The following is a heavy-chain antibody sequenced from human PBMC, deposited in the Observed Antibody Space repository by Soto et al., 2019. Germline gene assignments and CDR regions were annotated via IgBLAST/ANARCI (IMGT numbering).Heavy chain of an antibody. CDR2: IYTAGGT. D-gene: IGHD2-2*01. J-gene: IGHJ5*02. CDR1: GFTVSNTY. CDR3: ARALPVAKGGFDP. V-gene: IGHV3-53*02. Sequence: EVQLVETGGGLIQPGGSLRLSCAASGFTVSNTYMTWVRQPPGKGLECVSVIYTAGGTNYADSVKGGFIISRDNSKNTLYLQMNSLRAEDAAVYYCARALPVAKGGFDPWGQGTRVTVSS.